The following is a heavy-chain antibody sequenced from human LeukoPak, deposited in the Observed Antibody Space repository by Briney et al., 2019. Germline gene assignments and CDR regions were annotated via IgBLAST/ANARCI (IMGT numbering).Heavy chain of an antibody. J-gene: IGHJ5*02. Sequence: GGSLRLSCVASGFIFNNYWMSWVRQVPGKGLEWVANMKQDVREKYLVDSVKGRFTISRDNAKNSVYLQMNSLTAEDTAVYYCAREMLAAVAAQSWGQGTLVTVSS. CDR2: MKQDVREK. D-gene: IGHD6-19*01. V-gene: IGHV3-7*01. CDR3: AREMLAAVAAQS. CDR1: GFIFNNYW.